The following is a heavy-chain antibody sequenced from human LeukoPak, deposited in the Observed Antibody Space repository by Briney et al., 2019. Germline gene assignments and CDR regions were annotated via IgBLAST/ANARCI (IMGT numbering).Heavy chain of an antibody. Sequence: PGGSLRLSCAASGFTFSSYAMSWVRQAPGKGLEWVLAISGSGGSTYYADSVKGRFTISRDNSKNTLYLQMNSLRAEDTAVYYCAKGAGYDYVWGSYRYTGGGAFDIWGQGTMVTVSS. V-gene: IGHV3-23*01. CDR3: AKGAGYDYVWGSYRYTGGGAFDI. CDR2: ISGSGGST. J-gene: IGHJ3*02. D-gene: IGHD3-16*02. CDR1: GFTFSSYA.